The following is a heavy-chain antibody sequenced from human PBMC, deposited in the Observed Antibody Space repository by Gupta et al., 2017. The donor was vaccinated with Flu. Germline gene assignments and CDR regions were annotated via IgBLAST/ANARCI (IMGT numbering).Heavy chain of an antibody. J-gene: IGHJ4*02. Sequence: QHPGKGLEWIGYIYYSGSTYYNPSLKSRVTISVDTSKNQFSLKLSSVTAADTAVYYCASYYGDYAEAPLFDYWGQGTLVTVSS. V-gene: IGHV4-31*02. D-gene: IGHD4-17*01. CDR2: IYYSGST. CDR3: ASYYGDYAEAPLFDY.